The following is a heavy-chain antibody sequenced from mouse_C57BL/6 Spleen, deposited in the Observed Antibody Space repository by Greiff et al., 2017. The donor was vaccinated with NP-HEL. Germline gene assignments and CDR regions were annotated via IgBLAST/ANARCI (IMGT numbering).Heavy chain of an antibody. CDR1: GYTFTSYC. Sequence: QVQLQQPGAELVKPGASVKLSCKASGYTFTSYCMHWVKQRPGQGLELIGMLHPNSGSTNYNEKFKSKATLTVDKSSSTAYMQLSSLTFEDSAVYYCARGTDDYEDYFDYWGQGTTLTVSS. V-gene: IGHV1-64*01. D-gene: IGHD2-4*01. CDR3: ARGTDDYEDYFDY. CDR2: LHPNSGST. J-gene: IGHJ2*01.